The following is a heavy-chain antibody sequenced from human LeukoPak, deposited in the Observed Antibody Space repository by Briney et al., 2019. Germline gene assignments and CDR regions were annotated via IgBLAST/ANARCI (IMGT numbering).Heavy chain of an antibody. D-gene: IGHD3-16*01. Sequence: GASVKVSCTSSGYTFTSYGISWVRQAPGQGLEWMGWISAYNGNTNYAQKLQVRVTMTTDTSTSTAYMELRSLRSDEPAVYCCARDLGEYYFDYWGQGTLVTVSS. CDR1: GYTFTSYG. V-gene: IGHV1-18*04. CDR2: ISAYNGNT. CDR3: ARDLGEYYFDY. J-gene: IGHJ4*02.